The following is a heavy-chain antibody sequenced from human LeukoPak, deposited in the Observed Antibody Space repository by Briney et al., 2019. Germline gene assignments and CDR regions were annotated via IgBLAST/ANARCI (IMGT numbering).Heavy chain of an antibody. CDR2: VSGSGGSR. V-gene: IGHV3-23*01. CDR1: GFTFSSDA. CDR3: AKDLGASTDY. D-gene: IGHD3-16*01. Sequence: GGSLRLSCAASGFTFSSDAMSWVRQAPGKGLECVSAVSGSGGSRYYADSVKGRFPISRDNSKNTLYLQRNSLRAEDTAVYYCAKDLGASTDYWGQGTLVTVSS. J-gene: IGHJ4*02.